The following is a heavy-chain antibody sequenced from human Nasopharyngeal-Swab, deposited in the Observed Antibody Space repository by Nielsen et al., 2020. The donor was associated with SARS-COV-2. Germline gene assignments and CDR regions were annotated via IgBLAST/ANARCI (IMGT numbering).Heavy chain of an antibody. CDR3: ARLGAAGDFDY. V-gene: IGHV1-2*04. CDR2: INPDTGGT. D-gene: IGHD6-13*01. Sequence: ASVKVSCKASGYTFMDFKMHWVRQAPGQGLEWMGWINPDTGGTTYAQRFQGWVTMTRDTSISTFYMDLNRLKSDDMAVYYCARLGAAGDFDYWGQGSLVTGSS. CDR1: GYTFMDFK. J-gene: IGHJ4*02.